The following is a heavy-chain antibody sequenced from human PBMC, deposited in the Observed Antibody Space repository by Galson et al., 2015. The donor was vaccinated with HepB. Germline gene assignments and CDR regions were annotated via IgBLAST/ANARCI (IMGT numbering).Heavy chain of an antibody. Sequence: SVKVSCKASGYTLTSYAMHWVRQAPGQRLEWMGWINAGNGNTKYSQKFQGRVTITRDTSASTAYMELSSLRSEDTAVYYCARALARYFDWLPFDYWGQGTLVTVSS. CDR3: ARALARYFDWLPFDY. CDR2: INAGNGNT. V-gene: IGHV1-3*01. J-gene: IGHJ4*02. CDR1: GYTLTSYA. D-gene: IGHD3-9*01.